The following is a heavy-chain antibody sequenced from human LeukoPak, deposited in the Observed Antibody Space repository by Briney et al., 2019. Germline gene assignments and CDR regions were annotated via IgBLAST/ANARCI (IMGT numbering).Heavy chain of an antibody. D-gene: IGHD2-21*02. CDR2: FDPEDGET. CDR1: GYTLTELS. CDR3: ATGLPGALRPLLGY. Sequence: ASVKVSCKVSGYTLTELSMHWVRQAPGKGLEWVGGFDPEDGETIYAQKFQGRVTMTEDTSTDTAYMELSSLRSEDTAVYYCATGLPGALRPLLGYWGQGTLVTVSS. V-gene: IGHV1-24*01. J-gene: IGHJ4*02.